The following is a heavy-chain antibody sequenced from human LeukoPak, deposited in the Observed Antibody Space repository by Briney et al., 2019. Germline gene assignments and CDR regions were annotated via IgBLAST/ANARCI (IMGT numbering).Heavy chain of an antibody. D-gene: IGHD3-22*01. Sequence: GESLKISCKGSGYSFTSNWIGWVRQMPGKGLEWMGIIYPGDSDTRYSPSFQGQVTISADKSISTAYLQWSSLKASDTAMYYCARLGDDYYDSSGPPDYWGQGTLVTVSS. CDR1: GYSFTSNW. CDR3: ARLGDDYYDSSGPPDY. J-gene: IGHJ4*02. CDR2: IYPGDSDT. V-gene: IGHV5-51*01.